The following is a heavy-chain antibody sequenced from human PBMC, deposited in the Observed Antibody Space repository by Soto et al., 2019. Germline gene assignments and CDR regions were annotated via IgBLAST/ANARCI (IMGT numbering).Heavy chain of an antibody. J-gene: IGHJ6*02. CDR1: GYTLTSYG. CDR3: ARDGWVLLQVYYYYGMVV. Sequence: ASVKVSCKASGYTLTSYGISWVRQAPGQGLEWMGWISAYNGNTNYAQKLQGRVTMTTDTSTSTAYMELRSLRSDDTAVYYCARDGWVLLQVYYYYGMVVRGQGPTVTVSS. V-gene: IGHV1-18*01. D-gene: IGHD1-26*01. CDR2: ISAYNGNT.